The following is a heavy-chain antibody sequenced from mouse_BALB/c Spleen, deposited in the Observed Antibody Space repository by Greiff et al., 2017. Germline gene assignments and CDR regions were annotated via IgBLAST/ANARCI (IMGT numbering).Heavy chain of an antibody. V-gene: IGHV1-31*01. CDR2: INPYNGAT. D-gene: IGHD2-4*01. CDR1: GYSFTGYY. Sequence: VQLQQSGPELVKPGASVKISCKASGYSFTGYYMHWVQQSHVKSLEWIGRINPYNGATSYNQNFKDKASLTVDKSSSTAYMVLHSLTSEDSAVYYCARKKYYDYTWFAYWGQGTLVTVSA. CDR3: ARKKYYDYTWFAY. J-gene: IGHJ3*01.